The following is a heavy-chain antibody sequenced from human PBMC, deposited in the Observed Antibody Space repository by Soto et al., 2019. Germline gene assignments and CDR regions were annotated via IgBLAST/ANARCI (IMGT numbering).Heavy chain of an antibody. D-gene: IGHD5-18*01. CDR1: GGTFSSYA. CDR3: ARDRGYSYGFSVGY. Sequence: ASVNVSCKASGGTFSSYAISWVRQAPGQGLELMGGIIPIFGTANYAQKFQGRVTITAXKXXXXAXMXLXXXXSEXTAVYYCARDRGYSYGFSVGYWGQGTLVTVSS. V-gene: IGHV1-69*06. CDR2: IIPIFGTA. J-gene: IGHJ4*02.